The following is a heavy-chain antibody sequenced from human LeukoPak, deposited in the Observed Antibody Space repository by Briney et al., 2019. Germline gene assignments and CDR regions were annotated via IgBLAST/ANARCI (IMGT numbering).Heavy chain of an antibody. V-gene: IGHV3-30*02. Sequence: PGGSLRLSCAASGFTFSSYAMHWVRQAPGKGLEWVAFIRYDGSNKYYADSVKGRFTISRDNSKNTLYLQMNSLRAEDTAVYYCAKVLRGYSYGSAPADYYYYYYMDVWGKGTTVTISS. CDR3: AKVLRGYSYGSAPADYYYYYYMDV. CDR1: GFTFSSYA. J-gene: IGHJ6*03. CDR2: IRYDGSNK. D-gene: IGHD5-18*01.